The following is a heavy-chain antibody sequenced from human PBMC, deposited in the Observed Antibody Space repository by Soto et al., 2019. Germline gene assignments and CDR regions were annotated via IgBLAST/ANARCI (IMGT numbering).Heavy chain of an antibody. Sequence: SLRLSCAASGFTFSSYAMSWVRQAPGKGLEWVSAISGSGGSTYYADSVKGRFTISRDNSKNTLYLQMNSLRAEDTAVYYCAILTPNSSSWYSWAFDYWGQGTLVTVSS. CDR1: GFTFSSYA. CDR3: AILTPNSSSWYSWAFDY. V-gene: IGHV3-23*01. J-gene: IGHJ4*02. D-gene: IGHD6-13*01. CDR2: ISGSGGST.